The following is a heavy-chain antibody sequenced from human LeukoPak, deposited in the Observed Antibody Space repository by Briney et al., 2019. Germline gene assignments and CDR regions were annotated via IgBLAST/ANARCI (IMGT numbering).Heavy chain of an antibody. J-gene: IGHJ4*02. Sequence: GESLKISCKGSGYSFTTSWIGWVRQMPGKGLEWMGIIYPGDSDTRYSPSFQGQVTISADKSITTAYLQWSSLKASDTAMYYCARGARGGYSSTWYDYWGQGTLVTVSS. D-gene: IGHD6-13*01. CDR3: ARGARGGYSSTWYDY. CDR2: IYPGDSDT. CDR1: GYSFTTSW. V-gene: IGHV5-51*03.